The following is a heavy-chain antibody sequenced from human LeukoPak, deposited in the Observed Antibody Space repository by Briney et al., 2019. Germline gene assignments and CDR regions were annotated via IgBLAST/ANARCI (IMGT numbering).Heavy chain of an antibody. V-gene: IGHV1-69*13. CDR3: ACHTCYDILTRTNGAEYYYYMDV. Sequence: ASVKVSCKASGGTFSSYAISWVRQAPGQGLEWMGGIIPIFGTANYAQKFQGRVTITADESTSTAYMELSGLRSEDTAVYYCACHTCYDILTRTNGAEYYYYMDVWGKGTTVTISS. CDR2: IIPIFGTA. D-gene: IGHD3-9*01. J-gene: IGHJ6*03. CDR1: GGTFSSYA.